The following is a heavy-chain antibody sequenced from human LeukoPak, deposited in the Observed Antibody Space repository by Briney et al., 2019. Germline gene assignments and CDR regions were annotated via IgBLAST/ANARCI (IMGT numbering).Heavy chain of an antibody. CDR1: GGSISSYY. J-gene: IGHJ4*02. D-gene: IGHD3-3*01. V-gene: IGHV4-59*01. CDR2: IYYSGST. CDR3: ARADFWSGYFDY. Sequence: SETLSLTCTVSGGSISSYYWSWIRQPPGKGLEWIGYIYYSGSTNYNPSLKSRVTISVDTSKNQFSLKLSSVTAADTAVYYCARADFWSGYFDYWGQGTLVTVSS.